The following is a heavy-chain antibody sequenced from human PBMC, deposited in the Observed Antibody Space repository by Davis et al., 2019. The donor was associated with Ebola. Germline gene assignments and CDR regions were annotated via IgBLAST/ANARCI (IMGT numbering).Heavy chain of an antibody. V-gene: IGHV7-4-1*02. Sequence: AASVPVSCKASRYTFTSYSMKWVRQAPGPGAEWMGWSNTNPGKPTYPQRFTGRFVFSLDTSVSTAYLQISSLKAEDTAVYYCARNYYESDYYESSGYYVGWFDPWGQGTLVTVSS. CDR2: SNTNPGKP. J-gene: IGHJ5*02. D-gene: IGHD3-22*01. CDR1: RYTFTSYS. CDR3: ARNYYESDYYESSGYYVGWFDP.